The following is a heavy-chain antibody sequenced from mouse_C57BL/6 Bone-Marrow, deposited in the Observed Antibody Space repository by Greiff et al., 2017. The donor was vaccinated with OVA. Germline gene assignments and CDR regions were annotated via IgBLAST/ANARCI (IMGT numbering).Heavy chain of an antibody. Sequence: EVKLMESGGGLVQPGGSLKLSCAASGFTFSDYGMAWVRQAPRKGPEWVAFISNLAYSIYYADTVTGRFTISRENAKNTLYLEMSSLRSEDTAMYYCARQGLLRNYAMDYWGQGTSVTVSS. CDR1: GFTFSDYG. V-gene: IGHV5-15*01. CDR3: ARQGLLRNYAMDY. D-gene: IGHD2-3*01. CDR2: ISNLAYSI. J-gene: IGHJ4*01.